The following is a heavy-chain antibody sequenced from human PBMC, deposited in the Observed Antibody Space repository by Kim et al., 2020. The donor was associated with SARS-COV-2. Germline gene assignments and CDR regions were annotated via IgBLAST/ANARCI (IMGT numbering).Heavy chain of an antibody. J-gene: IGHJ4*02. CDR3: ARVYRIAAAGLFDY. CDR2: INHSGST. V-gene: IGHV4-34*01. D-gene: IGHD6-13*01. Sequence: SESLSLTCAGDGGSFSGYYWSWIRQPPGKGLEWIGEINHSGSTKYNPSPKSRVTISVETSKNKFSLKLSSVTAADTAVHYCARVYRIAAAGLFDYWGQGT. CDR1: GGSFSGYY.